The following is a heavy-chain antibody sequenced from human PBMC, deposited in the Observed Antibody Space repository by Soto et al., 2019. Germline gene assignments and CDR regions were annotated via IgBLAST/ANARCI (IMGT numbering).Heavy chain of an antibody. CDR1: GFTFSSYA. D-gene: IGHD2-8*01. Sequence: GGSLRLSCAASGFTFSSYAMSWVRQAPGKGLEWVSAISGSGGSTYYADSVKGRFTISRDNSKNTLYLQMNSLRAEDTAVYYCAKDPYCTNGVCYTYYYYGMDVWGQGTTVTVSS. J-gene: IGHJ6*02. V-gene: IGHV3-23*01. CDR2: ISGSGGST. CDR3: AKDPYCTNGVCYTYYYYGMDV.